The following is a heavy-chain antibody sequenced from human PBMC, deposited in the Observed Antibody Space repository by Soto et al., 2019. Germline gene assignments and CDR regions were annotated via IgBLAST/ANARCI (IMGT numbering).Heavy chain of an antibody. V-gene: IGHV1-18*04. J-gene: IGHJ5*02. CDR2: ISAYNGNT. CDR3: ARGYCGSTSCVNWFDP. Sequence: DSVTVYCKTSGYTFTTFGISWVRQAPGQGLEWMGWISAYNGNTNYAQKFQGRVTMTTDTSTSTAYMELRSLRSDDTAVYYCARGYCGSTSCVNWFDPWGQGTLVTVSS. CDR1: GYTFTTFG. D-gene: IGHD2-2*01.